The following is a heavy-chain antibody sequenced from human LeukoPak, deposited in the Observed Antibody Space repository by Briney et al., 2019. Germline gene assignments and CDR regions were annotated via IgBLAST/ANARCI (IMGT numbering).Heavy chain of an antibody. Sequence: GGSLRLSCAASGFTFSSYGMHWVRQAPGKGLEWVAVISYDGSNKYYADSVKGRFTISRDNSKNTLYLQMNSLRAEDTAVYYCARGPLYYCGGDCYSDYWGQGTLVTVSS. J-gene: IGHJ4*02. V-gene: IGHV3-30*03. CDR1: GFTFSSYG. D-gene: IGHD2-21*02. CDR2: ISYDGSNK. CDR3: ARGPLYYCGGDCYSDY.